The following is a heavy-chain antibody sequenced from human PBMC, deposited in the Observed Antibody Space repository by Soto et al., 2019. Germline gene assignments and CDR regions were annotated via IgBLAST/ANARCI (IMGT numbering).Heavy chain of an antibody. CDR2: IYTSGST. J-gene: IGHJ4*02. Sequence: SETLSLTCPVSGGSISSYYWSCIRQPAGKGLEWIGRIYTSGSTNYNPSLKSRVTMSVDTSKNQFSLKLSSVTAADTAVYYCASTTAMARGYFDYWGQGTLVTVSS. D-gene: IGHD5-18*01. V-gene: IGHV4-4*07. CDR1: GGSISSYY. CDR3: ASTTAMARGYFDY.